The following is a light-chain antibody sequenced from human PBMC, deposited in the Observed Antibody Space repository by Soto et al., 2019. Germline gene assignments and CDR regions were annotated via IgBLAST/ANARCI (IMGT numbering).Light chain of an antibody. CDR1: SSDVGGCNY. Sequence: QSVLTQPRSVSGSPGQSVTLSCTGTSSDVGGCNYVTWYQQYPGKAPKVMISDVKTRPSGVPDRFSGSKYGNTASLTISGLQAEDEADYYCCSYAGDYTFVFGTGTKLTVL. J-gene: IGLJ1*01. V-gene: IGLV2-11*01. CDR2: DVK. CDR3: CSYAGDYTFV.